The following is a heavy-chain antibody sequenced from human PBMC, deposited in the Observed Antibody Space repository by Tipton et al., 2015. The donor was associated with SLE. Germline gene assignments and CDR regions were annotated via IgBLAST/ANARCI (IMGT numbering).Heavy chain of an antibody. V-gene: IGHV4-61*02. CDR1: GGSISSGSYY. J-gene: IGHJ5*02. D-gene: IGHD2-15*01. Sequence: TLSLTCTVSGGSISSGSYYWSWIRQPAGKGLEWIGRIYTSGSTNYNPSLKSRVTISVDTSKNQFSLKLSSVTAADTAVYYCARWVGWFDPWGQGTLVTVSS. CDR2: IYTSGST. CDR3: ARWVGWFDP.